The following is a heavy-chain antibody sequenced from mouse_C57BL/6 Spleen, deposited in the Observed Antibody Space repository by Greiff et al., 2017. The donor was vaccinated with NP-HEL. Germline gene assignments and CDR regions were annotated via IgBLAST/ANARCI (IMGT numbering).Heavy chain of an antibody. Sequence: QVHVKQSGAELARPGASVKMSCKASGYTFTSYTMHWVKQRPGQGLEWIGYINPSSGYTKYNQKFKDKATLTADKSSSTAYMQLSSLTSEDSAVYDCARPNYYGSSSLPMDYWGQGTSVTVSS. D-gene: IGHD1-1*01. J-gene: IGHJ4*01. CDR1: GYTFTSYT. V-gene: IGHV1-4*01. CDR3: ARPNYYGSSSLPMDY. CDR2: INPSSGYT.